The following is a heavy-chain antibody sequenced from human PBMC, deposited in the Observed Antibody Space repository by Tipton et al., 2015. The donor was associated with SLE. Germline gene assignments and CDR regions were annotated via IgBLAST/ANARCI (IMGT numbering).Heavy chain of an antibody. V-gene: IGHV3-23*01. CDR1: GFTFSSYA. CDR3: AKEGGKAVAGGGD. Sequence: SLRLSCAASGFTFSSYAMHWVRQAPGKGLEWVSAISGSGGSTYYADSVKGRFTISRDNSKNTLYLQMNSLRAEDTAVYYCAKEGGKAVAGGGDWGQGTLVTVSS. J-gene: IGHJ4*02. CDR2: ISGSGGST. D-gene: IGHD6-19*01.